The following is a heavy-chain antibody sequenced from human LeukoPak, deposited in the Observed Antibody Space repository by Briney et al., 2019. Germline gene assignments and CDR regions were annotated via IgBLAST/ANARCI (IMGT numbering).Heavy chain of an antibody. D-gene: IGHD6-13*01. Sequence: GRSLRLSCAASGFTFRSYDMHWVRQAPGKGLQWVAVISYVGMNKYHTDSVKGRFTISRDNSKNTQYLQMNSLRAQKTPVYYCAKDCGIAAAGSYWYFDLWGCGTLVTVSS. CDR2: ISYVGMNK. CDR3: AKDCGIAAAGSYWYFDL. J-gene: IGHJ2*01. CDR1: GFTFRSYD. V-gene: IGHV3-30*18.